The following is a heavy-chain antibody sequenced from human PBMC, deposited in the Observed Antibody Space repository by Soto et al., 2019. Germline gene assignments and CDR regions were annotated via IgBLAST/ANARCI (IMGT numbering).Heavy chain of an antibody. CDR1: GGSISSSSYY. V-gene: IGHV4-39*01. CDR2: IYYSGST. CDR3: ARRRVAGTFPYFDY. Sequence: SETLSLTCTVSGGSISSSSYYWGWIRQPPGKGLEWIGSIYYSGSTYYNPSLKSRVTISVDTSKNQFSLKLSAVTAADTAVYYCARRRVAGTFPYFDYWGQGTLVTVSS. D-gene: IGHD6-19*01. J-gene: IGHJ4*02.